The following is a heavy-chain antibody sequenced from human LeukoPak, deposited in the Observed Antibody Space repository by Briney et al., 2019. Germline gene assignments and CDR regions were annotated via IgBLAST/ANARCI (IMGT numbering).Heavy chain of an antibody. D-gene: IGHD2-8*01. J-gene: IGHJ4*02. CDR1: GYTFTNYY. CDR3: ARHVSSSNEDY. V-gene: IGHV1-2*02. CDR2: INPSSGGT. Sequence: ASVKVSCKASGYTFTNYYMHGVRQAPGQGLEWMGWINPSSGGTNFAQKFQGRVTMTRDTSISAAYMELRSLRSDDTAVYYCARHVSSSNEDYWGQGNLVTVSS.